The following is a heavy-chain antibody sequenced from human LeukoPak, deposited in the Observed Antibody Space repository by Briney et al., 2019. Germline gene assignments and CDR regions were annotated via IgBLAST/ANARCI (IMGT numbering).Heavy chain of an antibody. V-gene: IGHV4-34*01. J-gene: IGHJ4*02. D-gene: IGHD2-2*02. CDR3: ARHPYCSSTSCYRFDY. CDR2: INHSGST. CDR1: GGSFSGYH. Sequence: SETLSLTCAVYGGSFSGYHWSWIRQPPGKGLEWIGEINHSGSTNYNPSLKSRVTISVDTSKNQFSLKLSSVTAADTAVYYCARHPYCSSTSCYRFDYWGQGTLVTVSS.